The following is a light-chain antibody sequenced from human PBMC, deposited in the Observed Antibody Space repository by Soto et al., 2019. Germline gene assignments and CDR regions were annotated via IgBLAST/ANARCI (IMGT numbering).Light chain of an antibody. J-gene: IGKJ1*01. CDR2: DAS. CDR3: QQYYSYPRT. CDR1: QSISSW. V-gene: IGKV1-5*01. Sequence: DIQMTQSPSTLSASVGDRVTITFRASQSISSWLAWYQQKPGKAPKLLIYDASSLESGVPSRFSGSGSGTEFTLTISSLQPDDFATYYCQQYYSYPRTFGQGTKVDI.